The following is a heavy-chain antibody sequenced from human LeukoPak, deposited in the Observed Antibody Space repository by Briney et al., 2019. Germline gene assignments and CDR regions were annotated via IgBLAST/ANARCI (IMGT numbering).Heavy chain of an antibody. CDR2: NSRTSSDI. D-gene: IGHD1-26*01. J-gene: IGHJ4*02. Sequence: GGSLRLSCEASGITFRSYSMTWVRQAPGEGLEWVASNSRTSSDIYYADSVKGRFTISRDNDNNSLYLQMNGLRAEDTAVYYCVRKFFTRQTKYSGNYGGAFDYWGQGTLVTVSS. CDR3: VRKFFTRQTKYSGNYGGAFDY. V-gene: IGHV3-21*06. CDR1: GITFRSYS.